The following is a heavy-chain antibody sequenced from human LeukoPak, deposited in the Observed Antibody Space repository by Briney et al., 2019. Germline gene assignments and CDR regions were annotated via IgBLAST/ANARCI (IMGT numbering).Heavy chain of an antibody. Sequence: GGSLRLSCAASGFTFSSHDMHWVRQAPGKGLEWVSDFLTAGDTYYLGSVKGRFTISGENAKNSLYLQMNSLRAGDTAVYYCARVSTLNYYFDLWGRGTLVTVSS. CDR3: ARVSTLNYYFDL. V-gene: IGHV3-13*01. D-gene: IGHD1-7*01. CDR1: GFTFSSHD. J-gene: IGHJ2*01. CDR2: FLTAGDT.